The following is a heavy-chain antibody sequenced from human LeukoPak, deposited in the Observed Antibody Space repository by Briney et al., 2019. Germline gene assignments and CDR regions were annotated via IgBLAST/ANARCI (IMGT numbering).Heavy chain of an antibody. V-gene: IGHV3-30*02. CDR2: IRYDGSNK. D-gene: IGHD1-20*01. CDR1: GFTFSSYG. CDR3: AKGSPNWTYYFDY. J-gene: IGHJ4*02. Sequence: PGGSLRLSCAASGFTFSSYGMHWVRLAPGKGLEWVAFIRYDGSNKYYADSMKGRFTISRDNSKSTLYLQMNSLSAEDTAVYYCAKGSPNWTYYFDYWGQGTLVTVSS.